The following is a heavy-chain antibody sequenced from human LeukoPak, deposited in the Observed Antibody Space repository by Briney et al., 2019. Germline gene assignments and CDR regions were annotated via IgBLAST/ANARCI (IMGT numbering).Heavy chain of an antibody. CDR3: ARDDPYCTNGVCFSGWFDP. V-gene: IGHV1-18*01. J-gene: IGHJ5*02. CDR2: ISAYNGNT. CDR1: GGTFSSHA. Sequence: ASVKVSCTASGGTFSSHAISWVRQAPGQGLEWMGWISAYNGNTNYAQKLQGRVTMTTDTSTSTAYMELRSLRSDDTAVYYCARDDPYCTNGVCFSGWFDPWGQGTLVTVSS. D-gene: IGHD2-8*01.